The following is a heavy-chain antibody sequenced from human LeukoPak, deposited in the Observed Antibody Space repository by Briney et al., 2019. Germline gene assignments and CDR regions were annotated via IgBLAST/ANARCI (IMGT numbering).Heavy chain of an antibody. J-gene: IGHJ1*01. CDR1: GGSISSSSYY. Sequence: PSETLSLTCTVSGGSISSSSYYWGWIRQPPGKGLEWIGSIYYSGSTYYNPSLKSRVTISVDTSKNQFSLKLSSVTAADTAVYYCARHAKLPGNFQHWGQGTLVTVSS. CDR3: ARHAKLPGNFQH. CDR2: IYYSGST. V-gene: IGHV4-39*01.